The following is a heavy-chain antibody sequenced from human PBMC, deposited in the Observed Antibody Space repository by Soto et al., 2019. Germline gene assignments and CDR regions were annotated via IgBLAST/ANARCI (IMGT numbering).Heavy chain of an antibody. CDR3: ARGRGGSGYDWHVPAGHYYMDV. CDR2: MNPNSGNT. CDR1: GYTFTSYD. D-gene: IGHD5-12*01. V-gene: IGHV1-8*01. Sequence: QVQLVQSGAEVKQPGASVKVSCTASGYTFTSYDINWVRQATGQGLEWMGWMNPNSGNTGYAQKFQGRVTMTRNTSISTAYMELSSLRSEDTAVYYCARGRGGSGYDWHVPAGHYYMDVWGKGTTVTVSS. J-gene: IGHJ6*03.